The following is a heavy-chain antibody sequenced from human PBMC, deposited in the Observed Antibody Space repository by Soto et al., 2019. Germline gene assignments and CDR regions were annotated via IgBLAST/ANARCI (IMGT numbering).Heavy chain of an antibody. J-gene: IGHJ4*02. Sequence: PGKGLEWLANIKQDGSEKYYVDSVKGRFTISRDNAKNSLYLQMNSLRAEDTAVYYSATYYDFWSGYYSYWGQGTLVTVSS. D-gene: IGHD3-3*01. CDR3: ATYYDFWSGYYSY. V-gene: IGHV3-7*01. CDR2: IKQDGSEK.